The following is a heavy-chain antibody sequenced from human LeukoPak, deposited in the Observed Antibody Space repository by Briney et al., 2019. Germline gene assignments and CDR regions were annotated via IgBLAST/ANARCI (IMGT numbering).Heavy chain of an antibody. CDR3: ARDAYDSSLD. CDR2: IIPIFGTA. V-gene: IGHV1-69*13. Sequence: ASVKVSCKASGYTFTSYYMHWVRQAPGQGLEWMGGIIPIFGTANYAQKFQGRVTITADESTSTAYMELSSLRSEDTAVYYCARDAYDSSLDWGQGTLVTVSS. D-gene: IGHD3-22*01. CDR1: GYTFTSYY. J-gene: IGHJ4*02.